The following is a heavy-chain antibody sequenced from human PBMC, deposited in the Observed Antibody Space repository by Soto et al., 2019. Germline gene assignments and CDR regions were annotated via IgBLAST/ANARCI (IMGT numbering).Heavy chain of an antibody. CDR1: GDSISSYY. D-gene: IGHD2-15*01. CDR3: ARGHLGITTTGTWYDFDY. Sequence: QVQLQESGPRLVKPSETLSLTCTVSGDSISSYYWTWIRQPPGKGREYIGYLYYRGRTYYNPSLKSRVTISVDPSTNQFSLKLSSVTAADTAVYYCARGHLGITTTGTWYDFDYWGQGTLVTVSS. J-gene: IGHJ4*02. CDR2: LYYRGRT. V-gene: IGHV4-59*01.